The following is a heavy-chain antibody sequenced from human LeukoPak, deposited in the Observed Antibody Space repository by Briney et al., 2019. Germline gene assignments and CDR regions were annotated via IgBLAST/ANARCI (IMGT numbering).Heavy chain of an antibody. D-gene: IGHD4-23*01. CDR1: GYTFITYW. Sequence: RGESLKIACKASGYTFITYWIGWLRQMPGKGLEWMGIIYPGDSNTRYSPSFQGQVTITADKSITTAYLQWNSLKASDTAMYYCARPDDYGGKPSAFDIWGEGTVVTVSS. V-gene: IGHV5-51*01. J-gene: IGHJ3*02. CDR3: ARPDDYGGKPSAFDI. CDR2: IYPGDSNT.